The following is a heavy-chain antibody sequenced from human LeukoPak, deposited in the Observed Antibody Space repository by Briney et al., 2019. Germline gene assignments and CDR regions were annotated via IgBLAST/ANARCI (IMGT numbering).Heavy chain of an antibody. Sequence: ASVKVSCKASGGTFSSYAISWVRQAPGQGLEWMGRIIPIFGTANYAQKFQGRVTMTRNTSISTAYMELSSLRSEDTAVYYCATRGRWLQFDYWGQGTLVTVSS. V-gene: IGHV1-69*05. D-gene: IGHD5-24*01. CDR1: GGTFSSYA. J-gene: IGHJ4*02. CDR3: ATRGRWLQFDY. CDR2: IIPIFGTA.